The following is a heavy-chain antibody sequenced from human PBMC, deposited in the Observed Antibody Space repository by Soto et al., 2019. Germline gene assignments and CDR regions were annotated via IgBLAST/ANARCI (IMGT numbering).Heavy chain of an antibody. CDR2: IDGAGTTT. V-gene: IGHV3-74*01. Sequence: GGSLRLSCAASGFTFSSHWMHWVRQAPGKGLVWVSRIDGAGTTTYYADSVQGRFTVSRDNAKNTLFLQMNSLRAEDTALYYCARGPFYVDVWGQGTTVTGSS. D-gene: IGHD3-16*01. CDR3: ARGPFYVDV. J-gene: IGHJ6*02. CDR1: GFTFSSHW.